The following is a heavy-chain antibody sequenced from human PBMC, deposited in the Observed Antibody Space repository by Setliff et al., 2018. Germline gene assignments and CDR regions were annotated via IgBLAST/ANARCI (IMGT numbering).Heavy chain of an antibody. CDR2: IYTSGST. CDR1: GGSISSGSYY. V-gene: IGHV4-61*09. D-gene: IGHD3-16*01. J-gene: IGHJ3*02. CDR3: ARDPGGRVGTWGLYLDVFDI. Sequence: PSETLSLTCTVSGGSISSGSYYWSWIRQPAGKGLEWIGHIYTSGSTNYNPSLKSRVTISVDTSKNQFSLKLSSVTAADTAVYYCARDPGGRVGTWGLYLDVFDIWGQGTMVTVSS.